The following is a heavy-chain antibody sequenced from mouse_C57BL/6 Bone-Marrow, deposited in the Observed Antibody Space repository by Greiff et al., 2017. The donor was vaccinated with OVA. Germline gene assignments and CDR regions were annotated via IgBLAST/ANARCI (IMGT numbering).Heavy chain of an antibody. J-gene: IGHJ4*01. V-gene: IGHV1-81*01. CDR2: IYPRSGNT. CDR3: ARGYYGRYAMDY. CDR1: GYTFTSYG. Sequence: LVESGAELARPGASVKLSCKASGYTFTSYGISWVKQRTGQGLEWIGEIYPRSGNTYYNEKFKGKATLTADKSSSTAYMELRSLTSEDSAVYFCARGYYGRYAMDYWGQGTSVTVSS. D-gene: IGHD1-1*01.